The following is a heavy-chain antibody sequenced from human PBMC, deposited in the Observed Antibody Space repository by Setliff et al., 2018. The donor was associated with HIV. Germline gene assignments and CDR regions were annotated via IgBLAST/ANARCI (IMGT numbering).Heavy chain of an antibody. CDR1: GGTFSSYA. Sequence: ASVKVSCKASGGTFSSYAISWVRQAPGQGLEWMGGIIPMFDTANYAQKFQGRVTITADESTSTAYMELSSLRSGDTAVYYCAPIDPFPHDYSNSSFDYWGQGTLVTVSS. V-gene: IGHV1-69*13. D-gene: IGHD4-4*01. CDR3: APIDPFPHDYSNSSFDY. CDR2: IIPMFDTA. J-gene: IGHJ4*02.